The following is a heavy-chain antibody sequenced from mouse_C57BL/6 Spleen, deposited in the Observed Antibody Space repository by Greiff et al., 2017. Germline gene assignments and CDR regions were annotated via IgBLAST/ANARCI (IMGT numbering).Heavy chain of an antibody. CDR2: IYPGSGST. D-gene: IGHD2-2*01. CDR3: ARCGGIYYGYYFDY. J-gene: IGHJ2*01. V-gene: IGHV1-55*01. Sequence: QVQLKQPGAELVKPGASVKMSCKASGYTFTSYWITWVKQRPGQGLEWIGDIYPGSGSTNYNEKFKSKATLTVDTSSSTAYMQLSSLTSEDSAVYYCARCGGIYYGYYFDYWGQGTTRTVSS. CDR1: GYTFTSYW.